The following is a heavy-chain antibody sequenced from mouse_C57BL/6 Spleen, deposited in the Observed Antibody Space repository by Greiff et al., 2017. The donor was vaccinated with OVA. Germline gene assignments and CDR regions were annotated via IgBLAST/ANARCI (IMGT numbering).Heavy chain of an antibody. J-gene: IGHJ2*01. D-gene: IGHD1-1*01. CDR3: AKGAITTVVATDYFDY. Sequence: QVQLQQPGAELVKPGASVKLSCKASGYTFTSYWMHWVKQRPGQGLEWIGMIHPNSGSTNYNEKFKSKATLTVDKSSSTAYMQLSSLTSEDSAVYYCAKGAITTVVATDYFDYWGQGTTLTVSS. CDR1: GYTFTSYW. V-gene: IGHV1-64*01. CDR2: IHPNSGST.